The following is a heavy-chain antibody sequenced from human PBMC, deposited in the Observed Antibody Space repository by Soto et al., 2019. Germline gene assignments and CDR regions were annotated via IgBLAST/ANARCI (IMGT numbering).Heavy chain of an antibody. CDR3: ARDYIPPYCSGVSCQGLLDY. Sequence: QVQLVQSGAEVKKPGSSVKVSCKASGGTFSSYAISWVRQAPGQGREWMGGIIPIFGTANYAQKFQGRVMITADKSTSTAYMELSSLRSEDTAVYYCARDYIPPYCSGVSCQGLLDYWGQGTLVTVSS. V-gene: IGHV1-69*06. CDR1: GGTFSSYA. CDR2: IIPIFGTA. J-gene: IGHJ4*02. D-gene: IGHD2-15*01.